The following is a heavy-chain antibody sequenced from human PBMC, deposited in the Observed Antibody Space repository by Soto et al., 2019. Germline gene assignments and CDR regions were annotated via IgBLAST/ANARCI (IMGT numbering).Heavy chain of an antibody. CDR2: INSDGSST. CDR1: GFTISGHW. Sequence: GGSLRLSCAASGFTISGHWMHWVRQVPGKGLVWVSRINSDGSSTSYADSVKGRFIISRDNAKNTLYLQMNSLRAEDTAVYYCASSRSDEGFDIWSQGTMVTVSS. J-gene: IGHJ3*02. CDR3: ASSRSDEGFDI. V-gene: IGHV3-74*01.